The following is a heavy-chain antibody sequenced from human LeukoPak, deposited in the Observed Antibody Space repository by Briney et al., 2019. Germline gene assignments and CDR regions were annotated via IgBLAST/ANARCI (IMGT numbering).Heavy chain of an antibody. V-gene: IGHV4-59*01. J-gene: IGHJ4*02. CDR3: AAQAANLVALFDY. CDR2: IYYSGST. D-gene: IGHD2-2*01. Sequence: SETLSLTCTVSGGSISSYYWSWIRQPPGKGLEWIGYIYYSGSTNYNPSLKSRVTISVDTSKNQFSLKLSSVTAADTAVYYCAAQAANLVALFDYWGQGTLVTVSS. CDR1: GGSISSYY.